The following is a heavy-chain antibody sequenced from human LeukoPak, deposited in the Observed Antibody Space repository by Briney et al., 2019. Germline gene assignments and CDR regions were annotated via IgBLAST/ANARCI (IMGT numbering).Heavy chain of an antibody. J-gene: IGHJ4*02. CDR2: ISSNGGST. CDR3: ARDRGYSYGTDFDY. Sequence: GGSLRLSCAASGFTFSSYAMHWVRQAPGKGLEYVSAISSNGGSTYYANSVKCRFTISRDNSKNTLYLQMGSLRAEDMAVYYCARDRGYSYGTDFDYWGQGTLVTVSS. D-gene: IGHD5-18*01. CDR1: GFTFSSYA. V-gene: IGHV3-64*01.